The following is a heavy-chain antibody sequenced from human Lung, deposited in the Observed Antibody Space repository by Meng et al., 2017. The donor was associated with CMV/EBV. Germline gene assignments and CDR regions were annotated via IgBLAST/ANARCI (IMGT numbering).Heavy chain of an antibody. CDR1: GGSISSSSYY. Sequence: SETLSLTCTVSGGSISSSSYYWGWIRQPPGKGLEWIGSIYYSGSTYYNPSLKSRVTISVDTSKNQFSLKLSSVTAADTAVYYCARQESSWYYFDYWGQGTLVXVSS. CDR2: IYYSGST. CDR3: ARQESSWYYFDY. D-gene: IGHD6-13*01. V-gene: IGHV4-39*01. J-gene: IGHJ4*02.